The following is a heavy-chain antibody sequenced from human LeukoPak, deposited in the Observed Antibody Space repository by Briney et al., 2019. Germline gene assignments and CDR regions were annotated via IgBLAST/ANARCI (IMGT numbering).Heavy chain of an antibody. CDR1: GFTFSTYW. D-gene: IGHD2-15*01. J-gene: IGHJ6*02. V-gene: IGHV3-7*01. CDR2: IKQDGSEK. CDR3: ARERLVVASSXXXGMDV. Sequence: GGSLRLSCAASGFTFSTYWMSWVRQAPGKGLEWVANIKQDGSEKYYVDSVKGRFTISRDNAKNSLYLQMNSLRAEDTAVYYCARERLVVASSXXXGMDVWGQGXTVTVS.